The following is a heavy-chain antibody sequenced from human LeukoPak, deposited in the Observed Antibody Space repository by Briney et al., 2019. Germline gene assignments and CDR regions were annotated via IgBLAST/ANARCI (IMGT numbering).Heavy chain of an antibody. Sequence: GGSLRLSCAASGFTFSNNAMSWVRQAPGKGLEWVSAASTSGGSAYYADSVKGRFTISRDNSKNTLYLQMDSLRADDTAVYYCARYSGSYYYPPAWDLWGQGTLVTVSS. CDR3: ARYSGSYYYPPAWDL. V-gene: IGHV3-23*01. CDR1: GFTFSNNA. CDR2: ASTSGGSA. D-gene: IGHD1-26*01. J-gene: IGHJ4*02.